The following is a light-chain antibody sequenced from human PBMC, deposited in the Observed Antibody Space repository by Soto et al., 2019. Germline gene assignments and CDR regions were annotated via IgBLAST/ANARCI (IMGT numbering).Light chain of an antibody. CDR1: QSISSW. CDR2: DAS. CDR3: HQYNRPYT. J-gene: IGKJ2*01. V-gene: IGKV1-5*01. Sequence: DIQMTQSPSTLSASVGDRVTITCRASQSISSWLAWYQQKPGKAPKLLIYDASSLESGVPSRFSGSGSGTEFTLTISRLQPDDSATYYGHQYNRPYTFGQETKLESK.